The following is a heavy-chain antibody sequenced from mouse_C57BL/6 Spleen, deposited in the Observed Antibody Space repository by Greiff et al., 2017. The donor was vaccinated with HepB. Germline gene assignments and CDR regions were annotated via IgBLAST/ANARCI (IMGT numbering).Heavy chain of an antibody. D-gene: IGHD4-1*01. CDR1: GFTFSDYG. CDR3: ARHGTHYFDY. Sequence: DVQLVESGGGLVKPGGSLKLSCGASGFTFSDYGMHWVRQAPEKGLEWVAYISSGSSTIYYADTVKGRFTISRDNAKNTLFLQMTSLRSEDTAMYYCARHGTHYFDYWGQGTTLTVSS. CDR2: ISSGSSTI. J-gene: IGHJ2*01. V-gene: IGHV5-17*01.